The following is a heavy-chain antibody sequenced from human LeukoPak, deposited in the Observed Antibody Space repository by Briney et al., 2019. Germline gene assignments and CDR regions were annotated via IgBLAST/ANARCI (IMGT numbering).Heavy chain of an antibody. CDR3: AKAPYYDFWSGYHDYFDY. D-gene: IGHD3-3*01. J-gene: IGHJ4*02. CDR1: GFTFDDYA. Sequence: GRSLRLSCAASGFTFDDYAMHWVRQAPGKGLEWVSGISWNSGSIGYADSVKGRFTISRDNAKNSQYLQMNSLRAEDTALYYCAKAPYYDFWSGYHDYFDYWGQGTLVTVSS. CDR2: ISWNSGSI. V-gene: IGHV3-9*01.